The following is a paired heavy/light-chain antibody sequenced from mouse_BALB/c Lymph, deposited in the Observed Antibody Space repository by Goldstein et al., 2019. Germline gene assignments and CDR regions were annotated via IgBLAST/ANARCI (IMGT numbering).Heavy chain of an antibody. V-gene: IGHV8-12*01. CDR1: GFSLSTSGMG. J-gene: IGHJ4*01. Sequence: QVTLKESGPGILQPSQTLSLTCSFSGFSLSTSGMGVSWIRQPSGKGLEWLAHIYWDDDKRYNPSLKSRLTISKDTSSNQVFLKITSVDTADTATYYCAGYGNYAMDYWGQGTSVTVSS. CDR2: IYWDDDK. D-gene: IGHD2-10*02. CDR3: AGYGNYAMDY.
Light chain of an antibody. J-gene: IGKJ1*01. CDR3: QQSNEDPWT. CDR1: QSVDYDGDSY. V-gene: IGKV3-4*01. CDR2: AAS. Sequence: DIVLTQSPASLAVSLGQRATISCKASQSVDYDGDSYMNWYQQKPGQPPKLLIYAASNLESGIPARFSGSGSGTDFTLNIHPVEEEDAATYYCQQSNEDPWTFGGGTKLEIK.